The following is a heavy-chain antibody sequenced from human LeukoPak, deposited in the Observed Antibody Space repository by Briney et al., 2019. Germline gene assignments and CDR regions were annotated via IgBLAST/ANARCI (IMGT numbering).Heavy chain of an antibody. V-gene: IGHV4-59*01. Sequence: SETLSLTCTVSGGSISGYYWSWIRQPPGKGLEWIGYIYYSGSTNYNPSLKSRVTISVDTSKNQISLKLSSVTAADTAVYYCAKLEWLFQYFQHWGQGTLVTVSS. CDR3: AKLEWLFQYFQH. D-gene: IGHD3-3*01. CDR1: GGSISGYY. J-gene: IGHJ1*01. CDR2: IYYSGST.